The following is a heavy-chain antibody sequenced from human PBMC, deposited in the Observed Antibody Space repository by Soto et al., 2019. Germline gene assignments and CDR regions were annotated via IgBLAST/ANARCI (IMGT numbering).Heavy chain of an antibody. J-gene: IGHJ6*02. D-gene: IGHD3-16*01. CDR3: ARHGVDYGMDV. CDR2: IDPSDSST. V-gene: IGHV5-10-1*01. CDR1: GYTFTTYW. Sequence: GESLKISCQGSGYTFTTYWIRWVRQMPGKGLEWMGRIDPSDSSTSYNPSFQGHVTISADKSISTAFLQWSSLRASDTVIYYCARHGVDYGMDVWGQGTTVTVSS.